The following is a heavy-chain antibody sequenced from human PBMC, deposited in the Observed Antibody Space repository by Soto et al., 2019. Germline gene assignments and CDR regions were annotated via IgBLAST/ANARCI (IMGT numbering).Heavy chain of an antibody. CDR1: GYTFTGYY. CDR2: INPNSGGT. Sequence: ASVKVSCMASGYTFTGYYMHWVRQAPGQGLERMGWINPNSGGTNYAQKFKGWVTMTRDTSISTAYMELSRLRSDDTAVYYCARDSSGSFHFDYWGQGTLVTVSS. J-gene: IGHJ4*02. V-gene: IGHV1-2*04. D-gene: IGHD1-26*01. CDR3: ARDSSGSFHFDY.